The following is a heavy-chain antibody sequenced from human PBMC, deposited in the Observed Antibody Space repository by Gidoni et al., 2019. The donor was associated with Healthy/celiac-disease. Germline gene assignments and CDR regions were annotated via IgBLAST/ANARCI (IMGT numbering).Heavy chain of an antibody. J-gene: IGHJ4*02. D-gene: IGHD1-26*01. CDR3: ARSRGGIVGAPLYYFDY. CDR1: GGSFRGYY. CDR2: INHSGST. V-gene: IGHV4-34*01. Sequence: QVQLQQWGAGLLKPSETLSLTCAVYGGSFRGYYWSWIRQPPGKGLEWIWEINHSGSTNYNPSLKSRVTISVDTSKNQFSLKLSSVTAADTAVYYCARSRGGIVGAPLYYFDYWGQGTLVTVSS.